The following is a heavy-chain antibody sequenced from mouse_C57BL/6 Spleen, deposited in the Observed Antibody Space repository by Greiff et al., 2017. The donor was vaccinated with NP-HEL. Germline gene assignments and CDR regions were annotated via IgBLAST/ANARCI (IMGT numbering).Heavy chain of an antibody. CDR1: GYTFTDHT. D-gene: IGHD1-1*01. J-gene: IGHJ1*03. CDR3: ADDDYGSSERWCFDV. V-gene: IGHV1-78*01. CDR2: IYPRDGST. Sequence: QVQLQQSDAELVKPGASVKISCKVSGYTFTDHTIHWMKQRPEQGLEWIGYIYPRDGSTKYNEKFKGKATLTADKSSSTAYMQLNSLTSEDSAVYFFADDDYGSSERWCFDVWGTGTTVTVSS.